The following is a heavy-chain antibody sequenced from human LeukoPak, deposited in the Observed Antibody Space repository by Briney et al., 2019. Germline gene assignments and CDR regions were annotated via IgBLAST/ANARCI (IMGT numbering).Heavy chain of an antibody. J-gene: IGHJ5*02. CDR2: IGWNSGSI. CDR3: VSDHYDNTGHLA. CDR1: GFTFGDYA. V-gene: IGHV3-9*01. Sequence: GGSLRLSCAASGFTFGDYAMHWVRQAPGRGLEWVSRIGWNSGSIAYADSVKGRFTISRDNAKNSLYLQLNSLRAEDTAVYYCVSDHYDNTGHLAWGQGTLVIVSS. D-gene: IGHD3-22*01.